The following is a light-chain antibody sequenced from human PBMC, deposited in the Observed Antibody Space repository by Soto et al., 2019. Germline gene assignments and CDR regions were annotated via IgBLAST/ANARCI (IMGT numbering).Light chain of an antibody. Sequence: SYELTQPPSVSVSPGQTASITCSGDKLGDKYACWYQQKPGQSPVLVIYQDSKRPSGIPERFSGSNSGNTATLTISGTQAMDEADYYCQAWDSSTLVVFGGATKRTVL. CDR2: QDS. CDR1: KLGDKY. J-gene: IGLJ2*01. CDR3: QAWDSSTLVV. V-gene: IGLV3-1*01.